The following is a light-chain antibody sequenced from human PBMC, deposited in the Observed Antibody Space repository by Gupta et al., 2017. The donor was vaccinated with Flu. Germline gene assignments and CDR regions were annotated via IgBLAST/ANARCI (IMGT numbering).Light chain of an antibody. J-gene: IGKJ3*01. V-gene: IGKV1-39*01. Sequence: DIDMTQSPSSLSASVGDTVIITCRASQSISTYLNWFHQSPGKAPKLLIFGASSLETGVPSRFSGSGFGTDFTLTINNFQPEDFATYYCQQAYRAPFSFGPGTKV. CDR2: GAS. CDR1: QSISTY. CDR3: QQAYRAPFS.